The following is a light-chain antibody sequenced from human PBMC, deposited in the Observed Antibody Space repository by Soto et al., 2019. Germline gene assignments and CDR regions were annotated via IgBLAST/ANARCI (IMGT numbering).Light chain of an antibody. CDR2: DVT. CDR3: SSYTSSSTRD. J-gene: IGLJ1*01. V-gene: IGLV2-14*01. Sequence: QSVLTQPASVSGSPGQSITISCTGTSSDVGGYNYVSWYQQHPGKAPKLMVYDVTNRPSGVSNRFSGSKSGNTASLTISGLQAEDEADYYCSSYTSSSTRDFGTGTKVTAL. CDR1: SSDVGGYNY.